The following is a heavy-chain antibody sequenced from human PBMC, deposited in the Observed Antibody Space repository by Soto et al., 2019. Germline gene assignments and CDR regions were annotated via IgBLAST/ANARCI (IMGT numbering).Heavy chain of an antibody. D-gene: IGHD1-26*01. CDR1: GFTFSSYG. J-gene: IGHJ5*02. CDR2: ISYDGSNK. V-gene: IGHV3-30*18. Sequence: QVQLVESGGGVVQPGRSLRLSCAASGFTFSSYGMHWVRQAPGKGLAWVAVISYDGSNKYYADSVKGRFTISRDNSKNTLYLQMNSLRAEDTAVYYCAKDAYSGSYRRWFDPWGQGTLVTVSS. CDR3: AKDAYSGSYRRWFDP.